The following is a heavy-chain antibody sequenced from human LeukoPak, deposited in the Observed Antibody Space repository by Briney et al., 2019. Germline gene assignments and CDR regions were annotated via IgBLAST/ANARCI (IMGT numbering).Heavy chain of an antibody. D-gene: IGHD3-22*01. J-gene: IGHJ4*02. V-gene: IGHV3-30-3*01. Sequence: GGSLRLSCAASGFTFSSYAMHWVRQAPGKGLEWVAVISYDRSNKYYADSVKGRFTISRDNSKNTLYLQMNSLRAEDTAVYYCARLTYYYDSSGNNFDYWGQGTLVTVSS. CDR3: ARLTYYYDSSGNNFDY. CDR2: ISYDRSNK. CDR1: GFTFSSYA.